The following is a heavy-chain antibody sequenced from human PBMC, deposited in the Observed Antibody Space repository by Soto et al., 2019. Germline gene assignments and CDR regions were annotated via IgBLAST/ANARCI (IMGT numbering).Heavy chain of an antibody. CDR2: IYYSGST. D-gene: IGHD6-19*01. CDR3: ARRSSPYGMDV. V-gene: IGHV4-39*01. Sequence: SETLSLTCTVSCGSISSSSYYWGWIRQPPGKGLEWIGSIYYSGSTYYNPSLKSRVTISVDTSKNQFSLKLSSVTAADTAVYYCARRSSPYGMDVWGQGTTVTVSS. J-gene: IGHJ6*02. CDR1: CGSISSSSYY.